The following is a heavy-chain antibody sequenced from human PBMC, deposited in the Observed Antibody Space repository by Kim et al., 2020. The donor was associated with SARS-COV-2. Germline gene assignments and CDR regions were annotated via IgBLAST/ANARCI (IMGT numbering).Heavy chain of an antibody. D-gene: IGHD6-13*01. CDR3: ARRYVAAAGEDY. J-gene: IGHJ4*02. Sequence: RYSPSFQGQVTISADKSISTAYLQWSSLKASDTAMYYCARRYVAAAGEDYWGQGTLVTVSS. V-gene: IGHV5-51*01.